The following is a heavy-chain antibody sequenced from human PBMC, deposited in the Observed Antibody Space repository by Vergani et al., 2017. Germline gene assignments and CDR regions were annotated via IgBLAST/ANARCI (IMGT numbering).Heavy chain of an antibody. J-gene: IGHJ6*02. Sequence: EVQLVESGGGLVQPGGSLRLSCAASGFTVSSNYMSWVRQAPGKGLEWVSVIYSGCSTYYAEPVKGRFSISRNNSKNTLYLQMNSLRAEETAVYYCARAGGCYYYGMDVWGQGTTVTVSS. CDR2: IYSGCST. V-gene: IGHV3-66*01. D-gene: IGHD1-26*01. CDR1: GFTVSSNY. CDR3: ARAGGCYYYGMDV.